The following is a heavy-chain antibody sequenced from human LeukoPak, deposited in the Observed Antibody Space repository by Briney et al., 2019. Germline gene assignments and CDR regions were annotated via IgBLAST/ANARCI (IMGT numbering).Heavy chain of an antibody. D-gene: IGHD3-10*01. CDR3: AKDTLRFGELES. Sequence: GRSLRLSCAASGFTFSSYAMHWVRQAPGKGLEWVSSISGSGGSTYYADSVKGRFTISRDNSKNTLYLQMNSLRAEDTAVYYCAKDTLRFGELESWGQGTLVTVSS. CDR1: GFTFSSYA. J-gene: IGHJ5*02. CDR2: ISGSGGST. V-gene: IGHV3-23*01.